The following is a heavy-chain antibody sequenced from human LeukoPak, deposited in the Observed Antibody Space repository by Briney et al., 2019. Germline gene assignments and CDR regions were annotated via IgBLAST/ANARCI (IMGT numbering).Heavy chain of an antibody. CDR3: ARGGEGVIYYCYGMDV. V-gene: IGHV3-21*01. CDR2: ISSSSSYI. CDR1: GFTFSSYS. D-gene: IGHD7-27*01. J-gene: IGHJ6*02. Sequence: GGSLRLSCAASGFTFSSYSMNWVRQAPGKGLEWVSSISSSSSYIYYADSVMGRFTISRDNAKNSLYLQMNSLRAEDTAVYYCARGGEGVIYYCYGMDVWGQGTTVTVSS.